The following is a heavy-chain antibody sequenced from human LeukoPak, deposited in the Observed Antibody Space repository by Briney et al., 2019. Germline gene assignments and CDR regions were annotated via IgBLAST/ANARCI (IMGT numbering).Heavy chain of an antibody. J-gene: IGHJ5*02. Sequence: PSETLSLTCAVYGGSFSGYYWSWIRQPPGKGLEWIGEINHSGSTNYNPSLKSRVTISVDTSKNQFSLKLSSVTAAGTAVYYCARGQPAITGTTSRGDWFDPWGQGTLVTVSS. CDR1: GGSFSGYY. CDR2: INHSGST. V-gene: IGHV4-34*01. CDR3: ARGQPAITGTTSRGDWFDP. D-gene: IGHD1-7*01.